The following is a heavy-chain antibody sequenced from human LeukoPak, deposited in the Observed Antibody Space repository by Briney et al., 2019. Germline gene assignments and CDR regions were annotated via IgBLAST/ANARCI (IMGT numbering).Heavy chain of an antibody. Sequence: SGGSLRLSCAASGFTFSSYSMNWVRQAPWKGLEWVSSISSSSSYIYYADSVKGRFTISRDNAKNSLYLQMNSLRAEDTAVYYCARESLGYYYDSSGHFDYWGQGTLVTVSS. CDR1: GFTFSSYS. J-gene: IGHJ4*02. D-gene: IGHD3-22*01. V-gene: IGHV3-21*01. CDR2: ISSSSSYI. CDR3: ARESLGYYYDSSGHFDY.